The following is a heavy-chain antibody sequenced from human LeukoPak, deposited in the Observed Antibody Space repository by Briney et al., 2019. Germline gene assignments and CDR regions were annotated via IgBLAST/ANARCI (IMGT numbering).Heavy chain of an antibody. J-gene: IGHJ4*02. Sequence: PSETLSLTCAVSGYSISSGYYWGWIRPPPGKGLEWIGSIYHSGSTYYNPSLKSRVTISVDTSKNKFSLKLSPVTAADTAVYYCASFGYYDILTGYYILGTFDYWGQGTLVTVSS. V-gene: IGHV4-38-2*01. CDR2: IYHSGST. D-gene: IGHD3-9*01. CDR3: ASFGYYDILTGYYILGTFDY. CDR1: GYSISSGYY.